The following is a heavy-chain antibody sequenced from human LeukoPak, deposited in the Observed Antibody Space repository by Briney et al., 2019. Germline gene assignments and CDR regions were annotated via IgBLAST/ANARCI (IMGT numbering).Heavy chain of an antibody. J-gene: IGHJ4*02. CDR3: AKDIGSGYYSPDY. V-gene: IGHV3-33*03. Sequence: GGSLRLSCAASGFTFSDFGMHWVRQAPGKGLEWVAVIWYDGTKKYYADSVKGRFIISRDNAKNSLFLQMNSLRAEDTAVYYCAKDIGSGYYSPDYWGQGTLVTVSS. CDR2: IWYDGTKK. CDR1: GFTFSDFG. D-gene: IGHD3-22*01.